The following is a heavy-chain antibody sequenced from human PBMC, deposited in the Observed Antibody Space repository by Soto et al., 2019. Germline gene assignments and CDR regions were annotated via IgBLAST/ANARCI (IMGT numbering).Heavy chain of an antibody. CDR1: GFTFGDSY. CDR2: ISPGSRYP. D-gene: IGHD2-15*01. V-gene: IGHV3-11*06. CDR3: VRVGGGGLFDP. J-gene: IGHJ5*02. Sequence: QVQLVESGGGLVPPGGSLRLSCAGSGFTFGDSYMSWIRQAPGKGLEWLSYISPGSRYPAYADSVKGRFTISRDNAKRSLYLQMMSLTAEDTAIYYGVRVGGGGLFDPWGQGTMVTVSS.